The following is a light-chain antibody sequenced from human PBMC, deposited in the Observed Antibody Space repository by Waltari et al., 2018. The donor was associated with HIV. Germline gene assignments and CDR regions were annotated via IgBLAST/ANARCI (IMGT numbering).Light chain of an antibody. CDR1: ELGDQY. CDR3: QAWGSTTSGV. J-gene: IGLJ2*01. V-gene: IGLV3-1*01. CDR2: QDD. Sequence: SYEVTQPPSVAVSPGQTASITCSGYELGDQYTCLYQQKPGQSPLLVIYQDDKRPSGIPARFSASSSGHTATLTISGTLPMDEADYYCQAWGSTTSGVFGRGTKLTVL.